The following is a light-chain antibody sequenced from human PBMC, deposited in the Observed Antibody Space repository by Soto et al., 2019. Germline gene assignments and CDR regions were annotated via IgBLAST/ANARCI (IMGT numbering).Light chain of an antibody. J-gene: IGLJ1*01. CDR3: GSYTGSIYV. V-gene: IGLV2-14*01. CDR2: EVS. Sequence: QSALTQPPSVSGSPGQSITVSCTGTSSDVGGYKFVSWYQQHPGKAPKLMIYEVSNRPSGVSSRFSGSKSGNTASLTISGLQAEDEADYYCGSYTGSIYVFGTGTKVTVL. CDR1: SSDVGGYKF.